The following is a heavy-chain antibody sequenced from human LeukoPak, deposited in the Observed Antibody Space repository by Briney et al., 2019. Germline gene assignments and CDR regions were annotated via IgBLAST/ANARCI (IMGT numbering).Heavy chain of an antibody. J-gene: IGHJ4*02. CDR2: VGISGDT. CDR3: VRGGIQASGIDEIDY. D-gene: IGHD6-13*01. V-gene: IGHV3-13*01. CDR1: GFTFRSYD. Sequence: QPGGSLRLSCAASGFTFRSYDMHWVRQVTGKGLEWVSAVGISGDTYYAGSVKGRFTISRENAKNSLYLQMNSLTAGDTAVYYCVRGGIQASGIDEIDYWGQGTLVTVSS.